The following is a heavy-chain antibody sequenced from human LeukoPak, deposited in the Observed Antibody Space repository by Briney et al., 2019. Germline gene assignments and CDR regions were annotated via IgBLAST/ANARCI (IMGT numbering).Heavy chain of an antibody. D-gene: IGHD3-9*01. J-gene: IGHJ6*03. CDR2: TSSSDAGT. V-gene: IGHV3-23*01. Sequence: PGGSLRLSCAASGFPLSSYAMSWVRQAPGKGLEWVSATSSSDAGTYYADSVRGRFTISRDNSKNTLYLQMNSLRAEDTAVYYCAKASTYYDILTGYRDYYYYYMDVWGKGTTVTISS. CDR3: AKASTYYDILTGYRDYYYYYMDV. CDR1: GFPLSSYA.